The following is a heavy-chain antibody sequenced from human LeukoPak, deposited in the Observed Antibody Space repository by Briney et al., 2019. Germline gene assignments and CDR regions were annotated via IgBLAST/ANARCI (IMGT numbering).Heavy chain of an antibody. CDR3: ARDLLDYDFWSGYYTEFDY. CDR2: ISSSSSYI. Sequence: PGGSLRLSCAASGFTFSSYAMSWVRQAPGKGLEWVSSISSSSSYIYYADSVKGRFTISRDNAKNSLYLQMNSLRAEDTAVYYCARDLLDYDFWSGYYTEFDYWGQGTLVTVSS. J-gene: IGHJ4*02. D-gene: IGHD3-3*01. CDR1: GFTFSSYA. V-gene: IGHV3-21*01.